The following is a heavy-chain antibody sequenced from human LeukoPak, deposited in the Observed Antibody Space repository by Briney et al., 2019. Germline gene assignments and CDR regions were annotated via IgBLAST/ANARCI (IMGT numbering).Heavy chain of an antibody. J-gene: IGHJ5*02. CDR3: ARVPHFGDYGWFDP. CDR2: IYYSGST. CDR1: GGSISSSTYY. D-gene: IGHD4-17*01. Sequence: SETLSLTCTVSGGSISSSTYYWGWIRQPPGKGLEWIGTIYYSGSTYYNPSLQSRVTISVDTSKNQFSLKLSSVTAADTAVYYCARVPHFGDYGWFDPWGQGTLVTVSS. V-gene: IGHV4-39*07.